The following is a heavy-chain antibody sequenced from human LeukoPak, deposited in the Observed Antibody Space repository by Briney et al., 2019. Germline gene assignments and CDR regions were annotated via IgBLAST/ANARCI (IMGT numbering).Heavy chain of an antibody. CDR2: IYYSGST. J-gene: IGHJ3*02. CDR1: GRSISSSRYY. Sequence: SETLSHTCTVPGRSISSSRYYWGWIRQPPRKGLEWIGSIYYSGSTYYNPSLKSRVTISVDTSKNQFSLKLSSVTAADTAVYYCARSNYRRNDAFDIWGQGTMVTVSS. V-gene: IGHV4-39*07. CDR3: ARSNYRRNDAFDI. D-gene: IGHD4-11*01.